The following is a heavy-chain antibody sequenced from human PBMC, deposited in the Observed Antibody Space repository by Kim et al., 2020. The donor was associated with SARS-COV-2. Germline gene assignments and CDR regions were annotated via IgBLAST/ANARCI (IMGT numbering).Heavy chain of an antibody. D-gene: IGHD1-1*01. CDR2: MNPDSGNT. V-gene: IGHV1-8*01. Sequence: ASVKVSCKASGYIFTSNDINWVRQAPGQGLEWMGWMNPDSGNTGYAQKFQGRITMTRNTSISTAYMELSSLRSEDTAGYFCARGANWYRYWGQGTLVTVSS. CDR1: GYIFTSND. J-gene: IGHJ4*02. CDR3: ARGANWYRY.